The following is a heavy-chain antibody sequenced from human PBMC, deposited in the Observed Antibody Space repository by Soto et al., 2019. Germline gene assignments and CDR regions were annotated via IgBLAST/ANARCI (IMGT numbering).Heavy chain of an antibody. CDR3: ARGELGTDAFDI. CDR1: GGSISSGGYY. Sequence: SETLSLTCTVSGGSISSGGYYWSWIRQHPGKGLEWIGYIYYSGSTYYNPSPKSRVTISVDTSKNQFSLKLSSVTAADTAVYYCARGELGTDAFDIWGQGTMVTVSS. V-gene: IGHV4-31*03. D-gene: IGHD7-27*01. CDR2: IYYSGST. J-gene: IGHJ3*02.